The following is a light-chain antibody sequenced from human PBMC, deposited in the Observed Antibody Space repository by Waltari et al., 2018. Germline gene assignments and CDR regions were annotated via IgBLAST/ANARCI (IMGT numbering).Light chain of an antibody. V-gene: IGLV1-44*01. Sequence: QSVLTQPPSASGTPGQRVTISCSGSSSNIGSNTVNWYQQLPGTAPNLRIYNNNQRPSGVPDRFAGSKSGTSASLAISGLQSEDEADYYCAAWDDSLNGYVFGTGTKVTVL. J-gene: IGLJ1*01. CDR3: AAWDDSLNGYV. CDR2: NNN. CDR1: SSNIGSNT.